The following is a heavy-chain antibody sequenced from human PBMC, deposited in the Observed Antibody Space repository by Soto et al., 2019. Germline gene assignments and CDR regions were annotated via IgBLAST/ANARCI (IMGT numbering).Heavy chain of an antibody. Sequence: PGGSLRLSCAASGFTFDDFAMCWVRQVPGKCLEWISLVNWDGDTTFYADSVKGRFIISRDNSKNSVYLQMNSLRSDDSAIYYCAKGATVTTHYQYYGMAVWGRGXTVTVYS. CDR1: GFTFDDFA. V-gene: IGHV3-43D*04. D-gene: IGHD4-17*01. CDR2: VNWDGDTT. CDR3: AKGATVTTHYQYYGMAV. J-gene: IGHJ6*02.